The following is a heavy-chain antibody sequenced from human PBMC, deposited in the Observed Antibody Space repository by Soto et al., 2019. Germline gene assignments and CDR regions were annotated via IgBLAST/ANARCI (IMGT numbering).Heavy chain of an antibody. CDR2: IYYSGST. J-gene: IGHJ5*02. V-gene: IGHV4-30-4*01. CDR3: ARDANGDYWVRGEGEFDP. CDR1: GGSISSGDYY. D-gene: IGHD4-17*01. Sequence: QVQLQESGPGLVKPSQTLSLTCTVSGGSISSGDYYWSWIRQPPGKGLEWIGYIYYSGSTYYNPSLTSRVTIAVDTSKNQFSLKLSSVTAADTAVYYCARDANGDYWVRGEGEFDPWGQGTLVTVSS.